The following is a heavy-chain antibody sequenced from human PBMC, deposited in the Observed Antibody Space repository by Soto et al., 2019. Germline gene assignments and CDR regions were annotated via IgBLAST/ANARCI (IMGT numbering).Heavy chain of an antibody. J-gene: IGHJ4*02. CDR3: AKRDIVVVPAAISRGYSYGFGY. CDR2: ISGSGGST. CDR1: GFTFSSYV. Sequence: VQLVESGGGVVQPGRSLRLSCAASGFTFSSYVMSWVRQAPGKGLEWVSAISGSGGSTYYADSVKGRFTISRDNSKNTLYLQINSLRAEDTAVYYCAKRDIVVVPAAISRGYSYGFGYWGQGTLVTVSS. D-gene: IGHD2-2*01. V-gene: IGHV3-23*04.